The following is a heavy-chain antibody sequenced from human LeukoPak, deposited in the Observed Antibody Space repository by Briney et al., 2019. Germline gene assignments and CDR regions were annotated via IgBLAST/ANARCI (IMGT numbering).Heavy chain of an antibody. V-gene: IGHV4-34*01. J-gene: IGHJ1*01. Sequence: SETLSLTCAVYGGSFSGYYWSWIRQPPGKGLEWIGEINHSGSTNYNPSLKSRVTISVDTSKNQFSLKLSSVTAADTAVFYCARGTDWNVIENWGQGTLVTVSS. CDR2: INHSGST. D-gene: IGHD1-1*01. CDR1: GGSFSGYY. CDR3: ARGTDWNVIEN.